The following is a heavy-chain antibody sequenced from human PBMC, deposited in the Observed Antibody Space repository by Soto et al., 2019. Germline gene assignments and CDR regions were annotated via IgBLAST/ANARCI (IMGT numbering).Heavy chain of an antibody. CDR2: ISTNGDST. CDR3: PREGMLRPRWVFDY. J-gene: IGHJ4*02. Sequence: EVQLVESGGGLVQPGGSLRLSCAASGFTFGSYPMHWVRQAPGKGLEYVSAISTNGDSTFYANSVKGRFTISRDNSTTTLYIQMGSLRAEDMGVYYCPREGMLRPRWVFDYWGQGTLVLASA. CDR1: GFTFGSYP. D-gene: IGHD1-26*01. V-gene: IGHV3-64*01.